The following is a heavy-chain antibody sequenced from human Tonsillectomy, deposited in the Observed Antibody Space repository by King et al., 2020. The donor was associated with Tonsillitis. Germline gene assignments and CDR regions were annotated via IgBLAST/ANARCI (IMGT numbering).Heavy chain of an antibody. CDR1: GFTFSSYA. V-gene: IGHV3-23*01. D-gene: IGHD3-22*01. CDR3: AKDWALYYYDSSGYSPDAFDI. CDR2: ISGSGGST. Sequence: VQLLESGGGLVQPGGSLRLSCAASGFTFSSYAMSWVRQAPGKGLEWVSAISGSGGSTYYADSVKGRFTISRDNSKNTLYLQMNSLRAEDTAVYYRAKDWALYYYDSSGYSPDAFDIWGQGTMVTVSS. J-gene: IGHJ3*02.